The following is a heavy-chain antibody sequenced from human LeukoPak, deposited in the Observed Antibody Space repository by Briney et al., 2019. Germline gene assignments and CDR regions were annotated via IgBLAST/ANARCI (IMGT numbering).Heavy chain of an antibody. CDR3: ARERVEYYDSSGYPDAFDI. D-gene: IGHD3-22*01. Sequence: SETLSLTCTVSGGSISSYYWSWIRQPPGKGLEWIGYIYYSGSTNYNPSLKSRVTISVDTSKNQFSLKLSSVTAADTAVYYCARERVEYYDSSGYPDAFDIWGRGTMVTVSS. CDR1: GGSISSYY. V-gene: IGHV4-59*01. J-gene: IGHJ3*02. CDR2: IYYSGST.